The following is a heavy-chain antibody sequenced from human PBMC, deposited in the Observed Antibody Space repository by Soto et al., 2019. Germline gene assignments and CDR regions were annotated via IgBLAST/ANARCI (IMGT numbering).Heavy chain of an antibody. J-gene: IGHJ4*02. CDR3: ARDNNIGYCSSTSCYSHFDY. CDR1: GYTFTSYP. V-gene: IGHV1-3*01. D-gene: IGHD2-2*01. CDR2: INAGNGNT. Sequence: ASVKVSCKASGYTFTSYPMHWVRQAPGQRLEWLAWINAGNGNTKYSQKFQGRVTITRDTSASTAYMELSSLRSEDTAVYYCARDNNIGYCSSTSCYSHFDYWGQATLVTVSS.